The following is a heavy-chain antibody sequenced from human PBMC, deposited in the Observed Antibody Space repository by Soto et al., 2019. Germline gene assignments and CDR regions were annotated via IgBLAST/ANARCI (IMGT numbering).Heavy chain of an antibody. D-gene: IGHD3-10*01. CDR1: GYTLTELS. J-gene: IGHJ5*02. Sequence: ALVKVSCKVSGYTLTELSMHWVRQAPGKGLEWMGGFDPEDGETIYAQKFQGRVAMTEDTSTDTAYMELSSLRSEDTAVYYCATVVGRPGFDPWGQGALVTVSS. V-gene: IGHV1-24*01. CDR2: FDPEDGET. CDR3: ATVVGRPGFDP.